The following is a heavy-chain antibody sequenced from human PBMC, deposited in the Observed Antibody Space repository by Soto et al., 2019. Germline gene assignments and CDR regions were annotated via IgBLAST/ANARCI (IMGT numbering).Heavy chain of an antibody. J-gene: IGHJ5*02. D-gene: IGHD3-3*01. CDR3: ARLRVWFDP. Sequence: SETLSLTCAVYGGSFSGYYWIWIRQPPGKGLEWIGEINHSGSTNYNPSLKSRVTISVDTSKNQFSLKLSSVTAADTAVYYCARLRVWFDPWGQGTLVTVSS. CDR2: INHSGST. V-gene: IGHV4-34*01. CDR1: GGSFSGYY.